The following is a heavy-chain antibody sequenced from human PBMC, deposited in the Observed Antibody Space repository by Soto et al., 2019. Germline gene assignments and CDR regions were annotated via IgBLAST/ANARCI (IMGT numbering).Heavy chain of an antibody. CDR3: ARDLGANIVVVPAAIPNFDY. CDR1: GYTFTSYG. Sequence: GASVKVSCKASGYTFTSYGISWVRQAPGQGLEWMGWTSAYNGNTNYARKLQGRVTMTTDTSTSTAYMELRSLRSDDTAVYYCARDLGANIVVVPAAIPNFDYWGQGTRVTVAS. J-gene: IGHJ4*02. CDR2: TSAYNGNT. V-gene: IGHV1-18*01. D-gene: IGHD2-2*01.